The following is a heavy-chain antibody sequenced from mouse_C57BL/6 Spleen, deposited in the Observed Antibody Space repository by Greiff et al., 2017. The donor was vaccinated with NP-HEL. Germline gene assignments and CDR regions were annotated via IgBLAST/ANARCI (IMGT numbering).Heavy chain of an antibody. CDR2: INPNYGTT. CDR3: ASLYGSSSWFAY. J-gene: IGHJ3*01. CDR1: GYSFTDYN. D-gene: IGHD1-1*01. Sequence: VHVKQSGPELVKPGASVKISCKASGYSFTDYNMNWVKQSNGKSLEWIGVINPNYGTTSYNQKFKGKATLTVDQSSSTAYMQLNSLTSEDSAVYYCASLYGSSSWFAYWGQGTLVTVSA. V-gene: IGHV1-39*01.